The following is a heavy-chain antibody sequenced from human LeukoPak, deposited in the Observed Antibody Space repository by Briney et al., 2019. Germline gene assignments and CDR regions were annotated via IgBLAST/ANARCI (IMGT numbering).Heavy chain of an antibody. CDR1: GFSFSGYW. V-gene: IGHV3-74*01. CDR2: INSDGSST. Sequence: GGSLRLSCAASGFSFSGYWMHWVRQDPGKGLVWVSRINSDGSSTAYADSVKGRFTISRDNAKNTLYLQMNSLRAEDTAVYYCARDKGSKTAAFDYWGQGTLVTVSS. D-gene: IGHD6-13*01. J-gene: IGHJ4*02. CDR3: ARDKGSKTAAFDY.